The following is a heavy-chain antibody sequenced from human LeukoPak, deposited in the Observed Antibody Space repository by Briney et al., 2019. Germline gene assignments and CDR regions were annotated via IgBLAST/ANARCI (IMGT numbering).Heavy chain of an antibody. CDR3: AGHLNTDMVNAHVDY. J-gene: IGHJ4*02. D-gene: IGHD5-18*01. CDR2: IHYCGST. V-gene: IGHV4-59*08. Sequence: SETLSLNCTVSGGSISTYYWSWIGQPLGKGLEWIAYIHYCGSTNYSPWLKSRVSISLDTSKNQFSLKLTSVTAADTAVYYCAGHLNTDMVNAHVDYSGQGTLVTVSS. CDR1: GGSISTYY.